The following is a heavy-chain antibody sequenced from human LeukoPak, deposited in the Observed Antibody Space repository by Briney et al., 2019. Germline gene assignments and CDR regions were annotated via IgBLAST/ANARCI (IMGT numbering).Heavy chain of an antibody. J-gene: IGHJ2*01. V-gene: IGHV3-23*01. CDR3: TTVRYYYDSSGYYHWYFDL. CDR1: GFTFSSYA. D-gene: IGHD3-22*01. CDR2: ISGSGGST. Sequence: GGSLRLSCAASGFTFSSYAMSWVRQAPGKGLEWVSAISGSGGSTYYADSVKGRFTISRDNSKNTLYLQMNSLRTEHTAVYYCTTVRYYYDSSGYYHWYFDLWGRGTLVTVPS.